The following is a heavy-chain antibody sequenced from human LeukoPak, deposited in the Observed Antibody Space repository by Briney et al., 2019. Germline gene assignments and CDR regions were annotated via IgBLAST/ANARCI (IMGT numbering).Heavy chain of an antibody. D-gene: IGHD2-8*02. Sequence: ASVNVSCKASGYTFTSDDINWVRQAAGQGLEGLGWMNPNSGNTGYAQQFQGRVTMTRSTSISTAYMELSSLKSEDTAVYYCARAHCTGGFCPALYWGQGTLVTVSS. CDR3: ARAHCTGGFCPALY. J-gene: IGHJ4*02. CDR1: GYTFTSDD. CDR2: MNPNSGNT. V-gene: IGHV1-8*01.